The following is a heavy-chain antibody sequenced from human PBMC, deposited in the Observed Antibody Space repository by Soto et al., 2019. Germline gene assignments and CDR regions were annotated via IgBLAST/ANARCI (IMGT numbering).Heavy chain of an antibody. J-gene: IGHJ4*02. CDR3: ARNRDYAFDY. V-gene: IGHV3-7*01. CDR2: IKQDGSDK. Sequence: EVQLVESGGGLVQPGGSLRLSCAASGFMFSNYWMSWVRQAPGKGLEWVAIIKQDGSDKSYGESVKGGFTISRDNAKNPLYLQLNSLKIEDAAVYYGARNRDYAFDYWGRGTLVTVSS. D-gene: IGHD4-17*01. CDR1: GFMFSNYW.